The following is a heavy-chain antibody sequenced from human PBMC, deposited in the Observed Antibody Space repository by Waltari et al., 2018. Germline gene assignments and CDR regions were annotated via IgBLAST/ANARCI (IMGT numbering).Heavy chain of an antibody. Sequence: EVQLVESGGGLVKPGGSLRLSCAASGFTFGSYSMNWVRQAPGKGLEWVSSISSSSSYIYYADSVKGRFTISRDNAKNSLYLQMNSLRAEDTAVYYCARTRKGSGFDYWGQGTLVTVSS. CDR3: ARTRKGSGFDY. D-gene: IGHD3-10*01. CDR2: ISSSSSYI. CDR1: GFTFGSYS. J-gene: IGHJ4*02. V-gene: IGHV3-21*01.